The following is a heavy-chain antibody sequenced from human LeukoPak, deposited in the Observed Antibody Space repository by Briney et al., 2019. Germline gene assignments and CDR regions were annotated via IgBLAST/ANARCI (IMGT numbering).Heavy chain of an antibody. J-gene: IGHJ6*02. CDR1: GFTFSNYA. D-gene: IGHD4-11*01. CDR2: ISSSSSTI. V-gene: IGHV3-48*01. CDR3: ARPMTTVTTQAEDYYYGMDV. Sequence: PGGSLRLSCAASGFTFSNYAMSWVRQAPGKGLEWVSYISSSSSTIYYADSVKGRFTISRDNAKNSLYLQMNSLRAEDTAVYYCARPMTTVTTQAEDYYYGMDVWGQGTTVTVSS.